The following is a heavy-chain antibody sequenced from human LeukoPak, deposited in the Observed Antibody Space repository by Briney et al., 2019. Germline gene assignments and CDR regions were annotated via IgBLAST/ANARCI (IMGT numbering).Heavy chain of an antibody. V-gene: IGHV1-2*02. J-gene: IGHJ4*02. Sequence: RASVKVSCKASGYTFTGYYMHWVRQAPGQGLEWMGWINPNSGGTNYAQKFQGRVTMTRDTSTSTVYMELSSLRSEDTAVYYCARVGASAYIYSRFEERQKNFFDYWGQGTLVSVSS. CDR3: ARVGASAYIYSRFEERQKNFFDY. CDR2: INPNSGGT. D-gene: IGHD1-26*01. CDR1: GYTFTGYY.